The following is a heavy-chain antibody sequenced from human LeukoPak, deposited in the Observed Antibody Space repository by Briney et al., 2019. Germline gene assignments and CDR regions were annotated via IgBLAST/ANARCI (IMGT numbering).Heavy chain of an antibody. D-gene: IGHD1-20*01. V-gene: IGHV3-21*01. J-gene: IGHJ4*02. CDR3: ARDPPFIIGTTFFDY. CDR2: IGTSSTYI. Sequence: GGSLRLSCAASGFTFSSYSMNWVRQAPGKGLEWVSSIGTSSTYIYYADSVKGRFTISRDNAKNSLYLQMNSLRAEDTAVYYCARDPPFIIGTTFFDYWGQGTLVTVSS. CDR1: GFTFSSYS.